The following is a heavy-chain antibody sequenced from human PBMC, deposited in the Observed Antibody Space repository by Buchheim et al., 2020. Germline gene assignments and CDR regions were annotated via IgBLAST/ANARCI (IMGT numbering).Heavy chain of an antibody. V-gene: IGHV1-18*01. CDR2: ISAYNGNT. CDR1: GYTFTSYG. D-gene: IGHD2/OR15-2a*01. J-gene: IGHJ5*02. CDR3: ARVLGLLHLNWFDP. Sequence: QVQLVQSGAEVKKPGASVKVSCKASGYTFTSYGISWVRQAPGQGLEWMGWISAYNGNTNYAQTLQGRFTMTTDTSTSTAYLELRSRGADDTAVYYWARVLGLLHLNWFDPWGHGTL.